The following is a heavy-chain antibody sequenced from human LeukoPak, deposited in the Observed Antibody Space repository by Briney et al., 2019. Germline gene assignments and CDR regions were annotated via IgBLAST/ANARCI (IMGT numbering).Heavy chain of an antibody. CDR1: GFTFSSYS. CDR3: ARVDTMTHDAFDI. V-gene: IGHV3-48*01. Sequence: PGGSLRLSCAASGFTFSSYSMNWVRQAPGKGLEWVSYISSSSSTIYYADSVKGRFTISRDNAKNSLYLQMNSLRAEDTAVYYCARVDTMTHDAFDIWGQGTMVTVSS. CDR2: ISSSSSTI. D-gene: IGHD3-22*01. J-gene: IGHJ3*02.